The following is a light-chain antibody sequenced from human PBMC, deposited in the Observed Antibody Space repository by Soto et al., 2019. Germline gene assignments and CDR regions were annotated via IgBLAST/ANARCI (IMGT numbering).Light chain of an antibody. CDR3: CSYTGSSTYV. CDR1: SGDVGGYNY. CDR2: AVT. J-gene: IGLJ1*01. Sequence: QSALTQPASVSGSPGQSVTISCARTSGDVGGYNYVSWYQQHPGKAPKLMIHAVTNRPSGVSNRFSGSKSGNTASLTISRLQAEDEADYYCCSYTGSSTYVFGTGTKLTVL. V-gene: IGLV2-14*01.